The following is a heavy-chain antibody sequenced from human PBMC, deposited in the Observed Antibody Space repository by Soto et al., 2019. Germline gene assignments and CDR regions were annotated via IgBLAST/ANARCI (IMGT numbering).Heavy chain of an antibody. D-gene: IGHD6-13*01. J-gene: IGHJ5*02. V-gene: IGHV4-59*01. CDR2: IYYSGST. CDR1: GGSISSYY. CDR3: ARVPDPGYCSCWYWGAYFDP. Sequence: QVQLQESGPGLVKPSETLSLTCTVSGGSISSYYWSWIRQPPGKGLAWIGSIYYSGSTNYNPSLKSRVTISVDTSKNQFSLKLSSVTAADTAVYYCARVPDPGYCSCWYWGAYFDPWGQGTLVTVSS.